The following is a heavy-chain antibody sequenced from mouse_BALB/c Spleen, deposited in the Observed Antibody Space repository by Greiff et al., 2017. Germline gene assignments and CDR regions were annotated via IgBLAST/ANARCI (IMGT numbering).Heavy chain of an antibody. CDR3: ANRSWFAY. Sequence: EVKVEESGPGLLKPSQSLSLTCTVTGYSITSDYAWNWIRQFPGNKLEWMGYISYSGSTSYNPSLKSRISITRDTSKNQFFLQLNSVTTEDTATYYCANRSWFAYWGQGTLVTVSA. CDR1: GYSITSDYA. J-gene: IGHJ3*01. V-gene: IGHV3-2*02. D-gene: IGHD2-14*01. CDR2: ISYSGST.